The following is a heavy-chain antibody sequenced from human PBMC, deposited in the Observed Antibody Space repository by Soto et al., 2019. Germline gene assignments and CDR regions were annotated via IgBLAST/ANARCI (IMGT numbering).Heavy chain of an antibody. CDR2: ISGSGGST. D-gene: IGHD2-2*01. CDR1: GFTFSSYA. Sequence: GGSLRLSCAASGFTFSSYAMSWVRQAPGKGLEWVSAISGSGGSTYYADSLKGRFTISRDNSKNTLYLQMNSLRAEDTAVYYCAKGVIVVVPAAPFDYWGQGTLVTVSS. CDR3: AKGVIVVVPAAPFDY. J-gene: IGHJ4*02. V-gene: IGHV3-23*01.